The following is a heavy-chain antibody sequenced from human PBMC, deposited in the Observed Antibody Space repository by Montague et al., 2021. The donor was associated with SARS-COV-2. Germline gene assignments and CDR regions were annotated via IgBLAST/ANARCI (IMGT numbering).Heavy chain of an antibody. V-gene: IGHV4-34*01. CDR3: ARVASDWGRGEFWYFDV. CDR2: INHRGNT. Sequence: SETLSLTCGVDGGSLIDYYWTWIRQSPGRGLEWFGEINHRGNTNYSPSFKSRVDMSVDTSKNHISLKLTSVTAADTAVYYCARVASDWGRGEFWYFDVWGRGTLVTASS. J-gene: IGHJ2*01. CDR1: GGSLIDYY. D-gene: IGHD3-10*01.